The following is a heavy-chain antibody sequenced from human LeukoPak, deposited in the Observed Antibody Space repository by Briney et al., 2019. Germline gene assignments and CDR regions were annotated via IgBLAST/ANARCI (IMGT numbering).Heavy chain of an antibody. Sequence: PSETLSLTCTVSGGSISSYYWSWIRQPPGKGLEWIGYIYYSGSTNYNPSLKSRVTISVDTSKNQFSLKLSSVTAADTAVYYCARDYRLEAGPLFDYWGQGTLVTVSS. D-gene: IGHD1-26*01. CDR1: GGSISSYY. V-gene: IGHV4-59*01. CDR3: ARDYRLEAGPLFDY. J-gene: IGHJ4*02. CDR2: IYYSGST.